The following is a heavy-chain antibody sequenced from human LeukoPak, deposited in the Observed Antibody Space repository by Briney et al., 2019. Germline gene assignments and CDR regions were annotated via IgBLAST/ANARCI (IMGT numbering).Heavy chain of an antibody. J-gene: IGHJ4*02. D-gene: IGHD2-2*02. V-gene: IGHV3-30-3*01. Sequence: GGSLRLSCAASGFTFSSYAMSWVRQAPGKGLEWVAVISYDGSNKYYADSVKGRFTISRDNSKNTLYLQMNSLRAEDTAVYYCARGYQLLYSGLAYYFDYWGQGTLVTVSS. CDR3: ARGYQLLYSGLAYYFDY. CDR2: ISYDGSNK. CDR1: GFTFSSYA.